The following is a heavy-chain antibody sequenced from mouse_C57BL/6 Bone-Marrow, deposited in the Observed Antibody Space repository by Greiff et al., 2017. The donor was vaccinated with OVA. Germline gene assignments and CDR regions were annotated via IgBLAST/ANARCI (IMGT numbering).Heavy chain of an antibody. V-gene: IGHV5-15*01. CDR3: ARQDDGYLAMDY. J-gene: IGHJ4*01. Sequence: EVKLMESGGGLVQPGGSLKLSCAASGFTFSDYGMAWVRQAPRKGPEWVAFISNLAYSIYYADTVTGRFTISRENAKNTLYLEMSSLRSEDTAMYYCARQDDGYLAMDYWGQGTSVTDSS. CDR1: GFTFSDYG. D-gene: IGHD2-3*01. CDR2: ISNLAYSI.